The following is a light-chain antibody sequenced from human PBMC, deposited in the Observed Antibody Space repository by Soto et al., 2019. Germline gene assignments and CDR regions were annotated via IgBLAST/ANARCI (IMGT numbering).Light chain of an antibody. CDR2: KAS. CDR3: QQYNSWWT. J-gene: IGKJ1*01. CDR1: QSISSW. Sequence: DIQMTQSPSTLSASVGDRVTITCRASQSISSWLAWYQQKPGKAPKLLIYKASSLESGVPSRFSGSGSGTYFPLTISRLQPDDFATYYCQQYNSWWTFGQGTKVEIK. V-gene: IGKV1-5*03.